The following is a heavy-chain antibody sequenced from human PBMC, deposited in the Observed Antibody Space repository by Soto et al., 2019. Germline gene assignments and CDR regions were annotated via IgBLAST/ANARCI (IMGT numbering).Heavy chain of an antibody. CDR2: IYPGDSDS. V-gene: IGHV5-51*01. CDR3: ARHGFYGDYASNYFDP. CDR1: GYNFATYW. Sequence: PVESLKISCDGFGYNFATYWIAWVRQMPGKGLEYMGIIYPGDSDSRYSPSFQGQVTFSADKSISTAYMQWSGLKASDTAMYYCARHGFYGDYASNYFDPWGQGTLVTVSS. D-gene: IGHD4-17*01. J-gene: IGHJ5*02.